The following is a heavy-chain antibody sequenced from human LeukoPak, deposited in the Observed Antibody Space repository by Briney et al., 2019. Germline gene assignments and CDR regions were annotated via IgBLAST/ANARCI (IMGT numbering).Heavy chain of an antibody. Sequence: GGTLRLSCAASGFTFSSHGMSWVRQAPGKGLEWVSVIYSGGSTYYADSVEGRFTISRDNSKNTLYLQMNSLRAEDTAVYYCARVFGSSYYMDVWGKGTTVTISS. D-gene: IGHD3-10*01. CDR2: IYSGGST. V-gene: IGHV3-66*01. CDR1: GFTFSSHG. CDR3: ARVFGSSYYMDV. J-gene: IGHJ6*03.